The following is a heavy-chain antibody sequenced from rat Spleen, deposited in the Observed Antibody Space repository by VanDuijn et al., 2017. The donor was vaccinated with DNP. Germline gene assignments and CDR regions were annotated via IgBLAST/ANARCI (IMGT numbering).Heavy chain of an antibody. CDR1: GFTFSDYG. CDR3: AKDPEYYGFQGYFDY. Sequence: EVQLVESGGGLVQPGRSMKLSCAASGFTFSDYGMAWVLQAPTKGLEWVAFISYDGGSTYYRDSVKGRFTISRANAENTVYLQMNSLRFDDTATYYCAKDPEYYGFQGYFDYWGQGVMVTVSS. J-gene: IGHJ2*01. D-gene: IGHD1-6*01. V-gene: IGHV5-20*01. CDR2: ISYDGGST.